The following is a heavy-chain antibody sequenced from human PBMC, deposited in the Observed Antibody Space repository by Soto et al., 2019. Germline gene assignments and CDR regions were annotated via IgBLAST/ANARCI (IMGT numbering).Heavy chain of an antibody. CDR3: AHKGGRGAGMDV. J-gene: IGHJ6*02. D-gene: IGHD2-15*01. Sequence: QITLKESGPTLVKPTQTLTLTCTFSGFSVSTSGVGVAWLRQPPGKALEWLALIYWDDDKRYSPFLQSRVTITTDTAKNQLGMTMTNMDPVDTATYYCAHKGGRGAGMDVWGQGTTVTVSS. V-gene: IGHV2-5*02. CDR2: IYWDDDK. CDR1: GFSVSTSGVG.